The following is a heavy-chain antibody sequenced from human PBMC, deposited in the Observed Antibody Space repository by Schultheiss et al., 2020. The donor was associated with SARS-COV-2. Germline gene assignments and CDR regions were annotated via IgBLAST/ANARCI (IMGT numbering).Heavy chain of an antibody. V-gene: IGHV3-48*04. CDR3: ARDVRPGTAYSHYYYMDV. J-gene: IGHJ6*03. CDR1: GFSLNNFG. CDR2: ISNSGTST. Sequence: GWSLRLSCAASGFSLNNFGMSWIRQAPGKGLEWVSYISNSGTSTYYADSVKGRFTISRDNDKNSVFLQMTSLRAEDTAVYFCARDVRPGTAYSHYYYMDVWGEGTTVTVSS. D-gene: IGHD3-10*02.